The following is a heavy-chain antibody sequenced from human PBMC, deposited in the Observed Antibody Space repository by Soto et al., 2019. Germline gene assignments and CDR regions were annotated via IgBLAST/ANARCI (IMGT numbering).Heavy chain of an antibody. CDR3: ARDVAGGIAVAGYFDY. Sequence: SQTLSLTCAISGDSVSSNSAAWNWIRQSPSRGLEWLGRTYYRSKWYNDYAVSVKSRITINPDTSKNQFSLQLNSVTPEDTAVYCCARDVAGGIAVAGYFDYWGQGTLVTVSS. D-gene: IGHD6-19*01. V-gene: IGHV6-1*01. J-gene: IGHJ4*02. CDR1: GDSVSSNSAA. CDR2: TYYRSKWYN.